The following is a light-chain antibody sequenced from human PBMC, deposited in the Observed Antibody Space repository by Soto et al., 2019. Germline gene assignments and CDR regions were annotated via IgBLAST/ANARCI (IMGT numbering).Light chain of an antibody. V-gene: IGKV3-20*01. Sequence: EIVLTQSPGTLSLSPGERATLSCRASQSVSSSYLAWYQQKPGQAPRLLIYGASSRATGIPDRFSGSGSGTDFTLTISRLEPEDFAVYYCQQYRSSPTGTFGQGTKVEIK. CDR3: QQYRSSPTGT. J-gene: IGKJ1*01. CDR2: GAS. CDR1: QSVSSSY.